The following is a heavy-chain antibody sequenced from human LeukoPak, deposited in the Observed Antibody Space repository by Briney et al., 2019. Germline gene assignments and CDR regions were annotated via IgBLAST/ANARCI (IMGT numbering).Heavy chain of an antibody. CDR3: ARLQAVVATDYYYMDV. D-gene: IGHD3-22*01. Sequence: SETLSLTCSVSGYSIFNGHYWGWIRQPPGRGLEWVASIYHTGNTYYNPSLKSRVTISLDMSKNQFSLNLRSVTAADTAVSSCARLQAVVATDYYYMDVWGKGTTVTVSS. J-gene: IGHJ6*03. CDR1: GYSIFNGHY. CDR2: IYHTGNT. V-gene: IGHV4-38-2*02.